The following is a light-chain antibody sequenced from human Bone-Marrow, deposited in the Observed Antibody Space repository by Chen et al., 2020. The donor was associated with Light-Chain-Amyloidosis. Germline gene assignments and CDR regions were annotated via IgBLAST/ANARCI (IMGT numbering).Light chain of an antibody. CDR1: QTISSNY. J-gene: IGKJ4*01. Sequence: EIVLTQSPGTLSLSPGEGANLSCRASQTISSNYLTWYQQKFGQAPRLLIYGSSSRATGIPARFTGSGYGTDFTLNINRLEPEDFAMYYCQQYGTSPLTFGGGTKVEIK. CDR3: QQYGTSPLT. V-gene: IGKV3-20*01. CDR2: GSS.